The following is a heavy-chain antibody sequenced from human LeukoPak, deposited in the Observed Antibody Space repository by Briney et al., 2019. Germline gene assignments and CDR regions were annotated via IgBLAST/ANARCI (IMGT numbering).Heavy chain of an antibody. CDR3: ATGGSSGYYYYIDY. V-gene: IGHV4-31*03. D-gene: IGHD3-22*01. CDR2: IYYSGST. Sequence: SETLSLTCTVSGGSISSGGYYWSWIRQHPGKGLESIGYIYYSGSTYYNPSLKSRVTISVDTSKNQFSLKLSSVTAADTAVYYCATGGSSGYYYYIDYWGQGTLVTVSS. J-gene: IGHJ4*02. CDR1: GGSISSGGYY.